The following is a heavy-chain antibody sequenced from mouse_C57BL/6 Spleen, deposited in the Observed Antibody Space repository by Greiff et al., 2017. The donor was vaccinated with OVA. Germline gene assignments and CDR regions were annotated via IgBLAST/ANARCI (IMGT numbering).Heavy chain of an antibody. CDR2: IDPEDGDT. V-gene: IGHV14-1*01. J-gene: IGHJ3*01. Sequence: VQLQQSGAELVRPGASVKLSCTASGFNIKDYYMHWVKQRPEQGLEWIGRIDPEDGDTKYAPKFQGKATMTADTSSNTAYLQLSSLTSEDTAVYYSTTIYDGYWGCAYWGQGTLVTVSA. D-gene: IGHD2-3*01. CDR1: GFNIKDYY. CDR3: TTIYDGYWGCAY.